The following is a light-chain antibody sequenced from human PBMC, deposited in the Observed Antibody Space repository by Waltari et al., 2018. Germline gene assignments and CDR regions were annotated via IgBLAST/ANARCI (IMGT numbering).Light chain of an antibody. CDR1: PRFLYSSNNKNY. V-gene: IGKV4-1*01. CDR3: QQYYSTLLFT. J-gene: IGKJ3*01. CDR2: WAS. Sequence: DIVMSQSPDSLAVSLGDGATINCKSSPRFLYSSNNKNYLAWYQQKPGQPPKLLIYWASTRESGVPDRFSGSGSGTDFTLTISSLQAEDVAVYYCQQYYSTLLFTFGPGTKVDIK.